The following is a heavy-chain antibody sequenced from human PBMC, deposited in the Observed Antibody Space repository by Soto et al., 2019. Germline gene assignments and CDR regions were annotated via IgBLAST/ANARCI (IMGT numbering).Heavy chain of an antibody. J-gene: IGHJ3*02. CDR1: GFTFSSYA. Sequence: GGSLRLSCAASGFTFSSYAMSWVRQAPGKGLEWVSAISGSGGSTYYADSVKGRFTISRDKSKNTLYLKMNSLRAEDTAVYYCAKVLRSGSYYAKWAFDIWGQGTMVTVSS. D-gene: IGHD1-26*01. V-gene: IGHV3-23*01. CDR3: AKVLRSGSYYAKWAFDI. CDR2: ISGSGGST.